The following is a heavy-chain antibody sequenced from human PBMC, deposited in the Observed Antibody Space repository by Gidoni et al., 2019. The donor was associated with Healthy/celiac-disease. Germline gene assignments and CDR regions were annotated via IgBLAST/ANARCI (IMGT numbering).Heavy chain of an antibody. CDR2: INHCGST. CDR1: GGSFSGSY. CDR3: ARGWARITILRHGFDP. V-gene: IGHV4-34*01. Sequence: HVQLQQCGAGLLKPSETLSLTCAVYGGSFSGSYWSWIRQPPGKGLEWIGEINHCGSTNYNPSIKSRVTISVDTSKNQFSLKLSSVTAADTAVYYCARGWARITILRHGFDPWGQGTLVTVSS. D-gene: IGHD3-9*01. J-gene: IGHJ5*02.